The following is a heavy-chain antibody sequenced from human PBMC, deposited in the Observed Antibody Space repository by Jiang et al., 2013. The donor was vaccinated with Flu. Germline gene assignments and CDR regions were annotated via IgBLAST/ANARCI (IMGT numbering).Heavy chain of an antibody. D-gene: IGHD7-27*01. CDR3: ARWTELGIPLGGFDY. Sequence: DTRYSPSFQGQVTISADKSISTAYLQWSSLKASDTAMYYCARWTELGIPLGGFDYWGQGTLVTVSS. V-gene: IGHV5-51*01. J-gene: IGHJ4*02. CDR2: DT.